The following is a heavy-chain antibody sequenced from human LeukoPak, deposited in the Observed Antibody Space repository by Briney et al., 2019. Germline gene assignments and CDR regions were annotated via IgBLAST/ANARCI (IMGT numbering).Heavy chain of an antibody. CDR3: AKDLYSEVYEGYFDY. J-gene: IGHJ4*02. CDR1: GFTFSSYA. Sequence: PGGSLRLSCAASGFTFSSYAMSWVRQAPGKGLEWVSAISGSGGSTYYADSVKGRFTISRDNSKNTLYLQMNSLRAEDTAVYYCAKDLYSEVYEGYFDYWGQGTLVTVSS. V-gene: IGHV3-23*01. D-gene: IGHD2-15*01. CDR2: ISGSGGST.